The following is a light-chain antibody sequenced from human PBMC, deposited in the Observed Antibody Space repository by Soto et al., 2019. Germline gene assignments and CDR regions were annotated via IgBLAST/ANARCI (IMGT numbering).Light chain of an antibody. CDR2: DVS. J-gene: IGLJ2*01. CDR3: SSYGGGDTFHVI. CDR1: SSDIGGHNS. Sequence: QSALTQPASVSGSPGQTISISCIGTSSDIGGHNSVSWYQQHPGKAPKLMIYDVSKRPSGVPDRFSGSKSGNTASLTVSGLRADDEAVYYCSSYGGGDTFHVIFGGGTKLTVL. V-gene: IGLV2-8*01.